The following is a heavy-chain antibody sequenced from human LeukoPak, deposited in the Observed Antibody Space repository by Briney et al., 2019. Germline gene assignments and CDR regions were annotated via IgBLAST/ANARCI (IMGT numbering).Heavy chain of an antibody. CDR2: INTDGRTI. V-gene: IGHV3-74*01. CDR1: GFTFSRYR. J-gene: IGHJ4*01. CDR3: VRSAFLTTEFYFDY. D-gene: IGHD4-11*01. Sequence: GGSLRLSCAASGFTFSRYRMHWVRQAPGKGLVWVSRINTDGRTITYADSVKGRFTISRDNAKNTPYLQMNSLRAEDTAVYYCVRSAFLTTEFYFDYWGHGTLVTVSS.